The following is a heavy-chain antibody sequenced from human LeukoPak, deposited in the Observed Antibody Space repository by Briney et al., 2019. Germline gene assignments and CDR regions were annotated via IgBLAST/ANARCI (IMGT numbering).Heavy chain of an antibody. D-gene: IGHD6-6*01. Sequence: PGGSLGLSCAASGFTFSSYGMHWVRQAPGKGLEWVAFIRYDGSNEYFADSVKGRFTISRDNSKNTLYLQMNSLRTEDTAVYYCAKDTGGSSSSRFFDSWGQGTLVTVSS. CDR2: IRYDGSNE. J-gene: IGHJ4*02. CDR3: AKDTGGSSSSRFFDS. V-gene: IGHV3-30*02. CDR1: GFTFSSYG.